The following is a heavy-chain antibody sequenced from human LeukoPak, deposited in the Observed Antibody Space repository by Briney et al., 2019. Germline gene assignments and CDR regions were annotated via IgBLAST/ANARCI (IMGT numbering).Heavy chain of an antibody. CDR3: ARSGHCSGTSCYAEGIDY. CDR1: GYTFTRGG. CDR2: ISGYNGDT. V-gene: IGHV1-18*01. D-gene: IGHD2-2*01. J-gene: IGHJ4*02. Sequence: ASVKVSCKTSGYTFTRGGITWVRQAPGQGLEWMGWISGYNGDTAYAQMFQGRVTMTTDTSTSTASMELRGLRSDDTAVYYCARSGHCSGTSCYAEGIDYWGQGTLVTVSS.